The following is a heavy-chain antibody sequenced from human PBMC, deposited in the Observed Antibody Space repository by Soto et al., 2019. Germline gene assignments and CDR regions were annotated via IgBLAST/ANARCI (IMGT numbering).Heavy chain of an antibody. Sequence: ASVKVSCKASGYTFTSYDINWVRQATGQGLEWMGWMNPNSGNTGYAQKFQGRVTMTRNTSISTAYMELSSLRSEDTAVYYCARSLIWFGELLPLADAFDIWGQGTMVTVSS. D-gene: IGHD3-10*01. J-gene: IGHJ3*02. V-gene: IGHV1-8*01. CDR1: GYTFTSYD. CDR3: ARSLIWFGELLPLADAFDI. CDR2: MNPNSGNT.